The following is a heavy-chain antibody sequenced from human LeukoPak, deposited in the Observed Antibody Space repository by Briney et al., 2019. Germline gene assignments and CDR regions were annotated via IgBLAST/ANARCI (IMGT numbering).Heavy chain of an antibody. D-gene: IGHD3/OR15-3a*01. CDR1: GDTFIYHS. CDR3: ARGGLVYDFLTGYYAPGLEYFHH. J-gene: IGHJ1*01. CDR2: IIPHVGSP. V-gene: IGHV1-69*13. Sequence: ASVKVSFKTFGDTFIYHSISWVRQAPGQGLQWLGGIIPHVGSPRYTERLQDRITITADESTTTAYLELSSLRSDDTAVYYCARGGLVYDFLTGYYAPGLEYFHHWGQGSLVIVSS.